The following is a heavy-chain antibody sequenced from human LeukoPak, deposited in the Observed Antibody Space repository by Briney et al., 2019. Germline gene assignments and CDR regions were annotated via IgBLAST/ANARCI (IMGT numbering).Heavy chain of an antibody. CDR3: ARDSFWSGSVPGY. D-gene: IGHD3-3*01. CDR1: GFTFSSYA. V-gene: IGHV3-23*01. J-gene: IGHJ4*02. CDR2: ISGSGGST. Sequence: GGSLRLSCAASGFTFSSYAMSWVRQAPGKGLEWVSAISGSGGSTYYADSVKGRFTISRDNAKNSLYLQMNSLRVEDTAVYYCARDSFWSGSVPGYWGQGTLVTVSS.